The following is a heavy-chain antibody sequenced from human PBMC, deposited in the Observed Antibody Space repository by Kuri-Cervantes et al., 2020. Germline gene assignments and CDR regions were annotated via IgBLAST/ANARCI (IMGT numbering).Heavy chain of an antibody. Sequence: ASVKVSCKASGYTFTSYDINWVRQATGQGLEWMGWMNPNSGNTGYAQKFQGRVTMTRNTSISTAYMELSSLRSEDTAVYYCARGGVYSSSWYEEEPYYYYYYMDVWGKGTTVTVSS. J-gene: IGHJ6*03. V-gene: IGHV1-8*01. CDR2: MNPNSGNT. CDR1: GYTFTSYD. D-gene: IGHD6-13*01. CDR3: ARGGVYSSSWYEEEPYYYYYYMDV.